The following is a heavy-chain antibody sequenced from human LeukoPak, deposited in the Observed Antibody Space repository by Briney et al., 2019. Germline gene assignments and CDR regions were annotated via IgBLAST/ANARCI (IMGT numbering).Heavy chain of an antibody. J-gene: IGHJ5*02. D-gene: IGHD2-2*01. CDR3: AKDLRYGGSSNCYGWFDP. Sequence: GGSLRLSCAASGFTFSNYAMSWVRQAPGKGLEWVSAISDSGANVYYADSVKGRFTISRDNSRNTLYLQMNSLRAEDSAIYYCAKDLRYGGSSNCYGWFDPWGQGTLVTVSS. CDR2: ISDSGANV. V-gene: IGHV3-23*01. CDR1: GFTFSNYA.